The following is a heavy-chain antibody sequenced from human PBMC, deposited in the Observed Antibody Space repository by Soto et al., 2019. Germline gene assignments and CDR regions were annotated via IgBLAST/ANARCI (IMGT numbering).Heavy chain of an antibody. J-gene: IGHJ6*02. V-gene: IGHV5-10-1*01. CDR1: GYSFTSCW. CDR2: IDPIDSYT. CDR3: ARRAHMSRRGETFSYYYYGMDV. D-gene: IGHD3-16*01. Sequence: EVQLVQSGAEVKKPGESLRISCKGSGYSFTSCWISWVRQMPGKGLEWMGRIDPIDSYTNYSPSFQGHVTISADKSISTAYLQWSSLKASDTAMYYCARRAHMSRRGETFSYYYYGMDVWGQGTTVTVSS.